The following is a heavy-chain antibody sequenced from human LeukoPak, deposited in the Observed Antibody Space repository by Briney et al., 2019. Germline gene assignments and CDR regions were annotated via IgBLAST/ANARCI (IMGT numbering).Heavy chain of an antibody. D-gene: IGHD6-19*01. Sequence: GASVKVSCKASGYTFTSYDINWVRQATGQGLEWMGWMNPNSGNTGYAQKFQGRVTMTRNTSISTAYMELSSLRSEDTAVYYCARGYGSGWYGAYYYYYYMDVWGKGTTVTISS. CDR2: MNPNSGNT. CDR3: ARGYGSGWYGAYYYYYYMDV. J-gene: IGHJ6*03. V-gene: IGHV1-8*01. CDR1: GYTFTSYD.